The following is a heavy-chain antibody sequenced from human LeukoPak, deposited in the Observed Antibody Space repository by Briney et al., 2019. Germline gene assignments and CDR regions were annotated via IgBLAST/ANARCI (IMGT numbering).Heavy chain of an antibody. V-gene: IGHV1-8*01. Sequence: ASLKVSCKAPVYTFTRYVVRCVPQTTQQGGEWRGCINPKSGNTGYAQKFQGRVTMSRNTSISTAYMELSSLRSGDTAVYYCARSASARKWLRFRYFDSWGQGTLVTVSS. CDR2: INPKSGNT. D-gene: IGHD5-12*01. J-gene: IGHJ4*02. CDR1: VYTFTRYV. CDR3: ARSASARKWLRFRYFDS.